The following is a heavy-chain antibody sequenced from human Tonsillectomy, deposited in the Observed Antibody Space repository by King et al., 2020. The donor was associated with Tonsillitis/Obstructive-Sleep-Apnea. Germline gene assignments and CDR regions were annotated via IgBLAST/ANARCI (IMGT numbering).Heavy chain of an antibody. CDR1: GFTVSSNY. CDR3: ARDLGDGYNLPLNWFDP. Sequence: VQLVQSGGGLVQPGGSLRLSCVASGFTVSSNYMSWVRQAPGKGLEWVSVIYSGGSTYYADSVKGRFTISRHNSKNTLYLQMNSLRAEDTAVYYCARDLGDGYNLPLNWFDPWGQGTLVTVSS. D-gene: IGHD5-24*01. J-gene: IGHJ5*02. V-gene: IGHV3-53*04. CDR2: IYSGGST.